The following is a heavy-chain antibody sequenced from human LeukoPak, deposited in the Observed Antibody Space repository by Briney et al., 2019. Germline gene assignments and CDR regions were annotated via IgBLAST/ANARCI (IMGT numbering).Heavy chain of an antibody. CDR1: GGSISSGGYY. V-gene: IGHV4-31*03. CDR3: ARVDDLWSGYYTGPHWFDP. D-gene: IGHD3-3*01. J-gene: IGHJ5*02. CDR2: IYYSGST. Sequence: SQTLSLTCTVSGGSISSGGYYWSWLRQHPGTGLEWIGYIYYSGSTYYNPSLKSRVTISVDTSKNQFSLKLSSVTAADTAVYYCARVDDLWSGYYTGPHWFDPWGQGTLVTVSS.